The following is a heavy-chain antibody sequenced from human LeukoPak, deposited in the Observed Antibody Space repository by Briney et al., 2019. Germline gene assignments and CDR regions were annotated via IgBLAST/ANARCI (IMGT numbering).Heavy chain of an antibody. J-gene: IGHJ4*02. V-gene: IGHV3-30*18. CDR1: GFTFFSYG. D-gene: IGHD1-26*01. CDR3: AKGPVSGSRSPLDY. Sequence: GGSLRLSCAASGFTFFSYGMHWVRQAPGKGLDWVAGISYDGSNKYYVDSVKGRFTISRDNSKNTLYLEMISLRIEDTAVYYCAKGPVSGSRSPLDYWGQGTLVTVSS. CDR2: ISYDGSNK.